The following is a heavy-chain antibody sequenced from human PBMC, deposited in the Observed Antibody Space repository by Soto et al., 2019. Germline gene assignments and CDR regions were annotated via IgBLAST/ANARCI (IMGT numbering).Heavy chain of an antibody. J-gene: IGHJ5*01. CDR3: AXGRYCLTGRCFPNWFDS. D-gene: IGHD2-15*01. CDR2: IYKSATT. Sequence: SETLSLTCSVSGDSISTVDYFWAWVRQPPGQALEYIGYIYKSATTYYNPSSESRVAISLDTSKSQFSLNVTSLTAADTAVYFCAXGRYCLTGRCFPNWFDSWGQGTLVTVSS. V-gene: IGHV4-30-4*01. CDR1: GDSISTVDYF.